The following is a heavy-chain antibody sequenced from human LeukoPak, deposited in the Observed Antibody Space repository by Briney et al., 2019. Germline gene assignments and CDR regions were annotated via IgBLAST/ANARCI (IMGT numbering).Heavy chain of an antibody. CDR1: GGSISGYY. Sequence: SETLSLTCTVSGGSISGYYWSWIRQPPGKAPEWIGYAHYSGSTTYNPSLRSRLTISVATSKNQVSLELSSVTAADTAVYYCARAVAGIAYFDHWGQGTLVTVSS. CDR2: AHYSGST. CDR3: ARAVAGIAYFDH. D-gene: IGHD6-19*01. V-gene: IGHV4-59*01. J-gene: IGHJ4*02.